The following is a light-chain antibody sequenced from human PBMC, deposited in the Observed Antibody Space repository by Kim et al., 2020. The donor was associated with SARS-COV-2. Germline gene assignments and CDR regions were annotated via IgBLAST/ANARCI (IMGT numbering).Light chain of an antibody. Sequence: EVVLTQSPGTLSLSPGERATLSCRASQSLNSNYVTWYQQKRGLAPRLLMFGTSRRATGIPDRFSGSGSGTDFTLTISRLEPEDSAVYYCQQFGTSPWTFGQGTKVEIK. J-gene: IGKJ1*01. V-gene: IGKV3-20*01. CDR2: GTS. CDR3: QQFGTSPWT. CDR1: QSLNSNY.